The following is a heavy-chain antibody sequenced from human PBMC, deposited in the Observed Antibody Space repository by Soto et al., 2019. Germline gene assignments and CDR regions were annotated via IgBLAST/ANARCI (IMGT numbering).Heavy chain of an antibody. CDR2: FNDSGGT. J-gene: IGHJ1*01. D-gene: IGHD3-10*01. V-gene: IGHV4-34*01. CDR3: ARARGGVQD. Sequence: PSETLSLTCAVYGGSFSCYYWSWIRQPPGKGLEWIGEFNDSGGTNYNASLKSRVTISGDMSKNQFSLKLSFVTAADTAMYYCARARGGVQDWGPGTLVTVSS. CDR1: GGSFSCYY.